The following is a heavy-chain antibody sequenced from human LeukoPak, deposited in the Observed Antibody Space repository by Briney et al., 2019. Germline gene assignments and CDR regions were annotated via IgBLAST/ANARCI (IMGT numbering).Heavy chain of an antibody. CDR1: GGSISSYY. D-gene: IGHD3-3*01. Sequence: SETLSLTCTVSGGSISSYYWSWIRQPAGKGLEWIGRIYTSGSTNYNPSLKSRVTMSVDTSKNQFSLKLSSVTAADTAVYYCAREPYFWSGYFDGAYFDYWGQGTLVTVSS. CDR2: IYTSGST. CDR3: AREPYFWSGYFDGAYFDY. V-gene: IGHV4-4*07. J-gene: IGHJ4*02.